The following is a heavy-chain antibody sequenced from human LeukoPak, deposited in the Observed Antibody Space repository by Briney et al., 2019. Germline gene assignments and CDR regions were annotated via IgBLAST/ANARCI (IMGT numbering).Heavy chain of an antibody. CDR1: GFTFSSYS. CDR3: VRDFDTVTTAYLQL. J-gene: IGHJ1*01. CDR2: ISSSSSYI. Sequence: PGGSLRLSCAASGFTFSSYSMNWVRQAPGKGLEWVSPISSSSSYIYYADSVKGRFTISRDNAKNSLYLQMNSLRADETAVYYCVRDFDTVTTAYLQLWGQGTLVTVSS. V-gene: IGHV3-21*01. D-gene: IGHD4-17*01.